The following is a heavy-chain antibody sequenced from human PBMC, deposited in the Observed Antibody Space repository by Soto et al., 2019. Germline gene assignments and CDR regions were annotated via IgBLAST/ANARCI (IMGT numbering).Heavy chain of an antibody. D-gene: IGHD6-25*01. J-gene: IGHJ6*02. CDR1: GGTFSSYA. CDR2: IIPIFGTA. Sequence: QGQLVQSGAEVKKPGSSVKVSCKASGGTFSSYAISWVRQAPGQGLEWMGGIIPIFGTANYAQKFQGRVTITADESTRTAYRELRSLRSEDTAVYYCARSLSVQRKDYGMDVWGQGTTVTVSS. CDR3: ARSLSVQRKDYGMDV. V-gene: IGHV1-69*01.